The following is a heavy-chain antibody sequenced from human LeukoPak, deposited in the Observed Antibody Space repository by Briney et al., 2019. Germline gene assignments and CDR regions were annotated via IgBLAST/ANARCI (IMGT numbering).Heavy chain of an antibody. V-gene: IGHV4-59*01. J-gene: IGHJ6*02. D-gene: IGHD3-9*01. CDR2: IYYSGST. CDR1: GGSISSYY. Sequence: SETLSLTCTVSGGSISSYYWSWIRQPPGKGLEWIGYIYYSGSTNYNPSLKGRVTISVDTSKNQFSLKLSSVTAADTAVYYCARDGYYDILTGPTPFYGMDVWGQGTTVTVSS. CDR3: ARDGYYDILTGPTPFYGMDV.